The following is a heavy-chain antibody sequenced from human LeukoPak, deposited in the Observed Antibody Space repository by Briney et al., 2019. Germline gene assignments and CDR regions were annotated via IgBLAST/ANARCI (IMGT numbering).Heavy chain of an antibody. CDR1: GYSITSSSW. V-gene: IGHV4-28*03. CDR2: IYHSGTT. CDR3: AREWSRWGWFDP. D-gene: IGHD3-16*01. Sequence: SETLSLTCAVSGYSITSSSWWGWIRQPPGKGLEWIGYIYHSGTTYYNPSLQSRVTISVDTSKNQFSLKLSSVTAADTAVYYCAREWSRWGWFDPWGQGTLVTVSS. J-gene: IGHJ5*02.